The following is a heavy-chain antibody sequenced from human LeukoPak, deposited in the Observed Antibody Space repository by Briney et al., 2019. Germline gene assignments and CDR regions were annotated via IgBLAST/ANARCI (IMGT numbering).Heavy chain of an antibody. CDR2: INPNSGGT. J-gene: IGHJ4*02. CDR1: GYTFTGYY. V-gene: IGHV1-2*02. CDR3: ARDRPQRWPIEY. D-gene: IGHD2-2*01. Sequence: ASVTVSCKASGYTFTGYYMHWVRQAPGQGLEWMGWINPNSGGTNYAQKFQGRVTMTRDTSISTAYMELSRLRSDDTAVYYCARDRPQRWPIEYWGQGTLVTVSS.